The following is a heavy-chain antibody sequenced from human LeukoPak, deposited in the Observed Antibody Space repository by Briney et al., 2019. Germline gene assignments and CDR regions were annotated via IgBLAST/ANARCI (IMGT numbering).Heavy chain of an antibody. J-gene: IGHJ6*03. V-gene: IGHV3-48*03. CDR1: GFTFSSYE. Sequence: GGSLRLSCAASGFTFSSYEMNWVRQAPGKGLEWVSYISSSGSTIYYADSVKGRFTISRDNSKNTLYLQMNSLRAEDTAVYYCARARIAAAGTPDYYYMDVWGKGTTVTVSS. D-gene: IGHD6-13*01. CDR3: ARARIAAAGTPDYYYMDV. CDR2: ISSSGSTI.